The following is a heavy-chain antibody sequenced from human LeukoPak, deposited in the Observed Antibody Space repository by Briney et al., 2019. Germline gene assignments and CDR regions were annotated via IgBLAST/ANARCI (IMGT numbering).Heavy chain of an antibody. Sequence: GGSLRLSCAASGFTFDDYAMHWVRQAPGKGLEWVSGISWNSGSIGYADSVKGRFTISRDNAKNSLYLQMNSLRAEDTALYYCAKGSDYYGSGSYKYNWFDPWGQGTLVTVSS. V-gene: IGHV3-9*01. CDR3: AKGSDYYGSGSYKYNWFDP. CDR2: ISWNSGSI. D-gene: IGHD3-10*01. CDR1: GFTFDDYA. J-gene: IGHJ5*02.